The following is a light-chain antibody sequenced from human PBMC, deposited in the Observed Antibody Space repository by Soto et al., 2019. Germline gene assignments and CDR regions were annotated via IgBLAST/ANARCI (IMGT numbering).Light chain of an antibody. J-gene: IGLJ1*01. Sequence: QSVLTQPPSASGSPGQSVTISCTGTSSDVGGYNHVSWYQHHPGKAPKLMIYEVSKRPSGVPDRFSGSKSANTASLTVSVLQAEDEAEYYCSSYAGSSDYVFGTGTKVTVL. CDR2: EVS. V-gene: IGLV2-8*01. CDR1: SSDVGGYNH. CDR3: SSYAGSSDYV.